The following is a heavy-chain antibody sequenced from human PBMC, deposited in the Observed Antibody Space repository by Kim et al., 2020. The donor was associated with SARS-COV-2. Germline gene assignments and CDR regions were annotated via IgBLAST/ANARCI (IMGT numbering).Heavy chain of an antibody. CDR3: ARASALGVARLDY. J-gene: IGHJ4*02. D-gene: IGHD6-6*01. Sequence: SGTLSLTCTVSGGAISSYYWSWIRQPPGKGLEWIGYIYYSGSTNYNPSLKSRVTISVDTSTNQFSLKLSSVTAADTAVYYCARASALGVARLDYWGQGTLVTVSS. CDR2: IYYSGST. V-gene: IGHV4-59*01. CDR1: GGAISSYY.